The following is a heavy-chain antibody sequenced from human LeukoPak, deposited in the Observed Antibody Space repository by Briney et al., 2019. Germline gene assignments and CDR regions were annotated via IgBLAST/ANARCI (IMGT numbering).Heavy chain of an antibody. V-gene: IGHV4-59*08. D-gene: IGHD3-3*01. CDR1: GGSISSYY. Sequence: SETLSLTCTVSGGSISSYYWSWIRQPPAKGMEWIGIIHYSASAYYNPTLKIRATISFDTSKNQFSLNLNSVTAADAAVYYCARVRRVLRFLEWATGGYYYYYMDVWGKGTTVTVSS. J-gene: IGHJ6*03. CDR3: ARVRRVLRFLEWATGGYYYYYMDV. CDR2: IHYSASA.